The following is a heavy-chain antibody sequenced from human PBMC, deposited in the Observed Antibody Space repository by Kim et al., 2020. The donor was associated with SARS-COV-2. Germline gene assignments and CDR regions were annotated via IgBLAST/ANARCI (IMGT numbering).Heavy chain of an antibody. CDR2: IYYSGST. CDR1: GGSISSSSYY. V-gene: IGHV4-39*07. D-gene: IGHD3-22*01. Sequence: SETLSLTCTVSGGSISSSSYYWGWIRQPPGKGLEWIGSIYYSGSTYYNPSLKSRVTISVDTSKNQFSLKLSSVTAADTAVYYCARDTYYYDSSGYYYCRSGCTYYYYYGMDVWGQGTTVTVSS. J-gene: IGHJ6*02. CDR3: ARDTYYYDSSGYYYCRSGCTYYYYYGMDV.